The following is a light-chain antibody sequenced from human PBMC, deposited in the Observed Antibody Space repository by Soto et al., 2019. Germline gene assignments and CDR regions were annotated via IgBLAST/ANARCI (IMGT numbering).Light chain of an antibody. CDR3: AAWDDSLTGPV. CDR2: RSY. J-gene: IGLJ1*01. V-gene: IGLV1-44*01. Sequence: QSVLTQPPSASWTPGQSVTISCSGGSSKMGTNSVSWYQHFPGTAPKLLIFRSYQRPSGVPDRFSGSKSGTSASLAIRGLQSEDEADYYSAAWDDSLTGPVFGPGTKVTVL. CDR1: SSKMGTNS.